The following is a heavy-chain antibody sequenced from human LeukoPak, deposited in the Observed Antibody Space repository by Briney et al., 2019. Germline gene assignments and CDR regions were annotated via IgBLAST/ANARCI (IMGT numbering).Heavy chain of an antibody. Sequence: GGSLRLSCAASGFTFSSYSMNWVRQAPGKGLEWVSSISRSSSYIYYADSVKGRFTISRDNAEDSVYLQMNSLRVEDTAVYYCARTYDFGIGPPGDAFDNWGQGTLVTVFS. CDR3: ARTYDFGIGPPGDAFDN. D-gene: IGHD3-3*01. V-gene: IGHV3-21*01. CDR2: ISRSSSYI. CDR1: GFTFSSYS. J-gene: IGHJ3*02.